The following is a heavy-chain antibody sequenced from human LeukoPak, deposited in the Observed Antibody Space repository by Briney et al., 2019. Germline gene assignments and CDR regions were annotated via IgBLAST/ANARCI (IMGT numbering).Heavy chain of an antibody. J-gene: IGHJ4*02. CDR3: ARGDDYYDSSGYYYFDY. V-gene: IGHV4-38-2*02. CDR1: GYSISSGYY. D-gene: IGHD3-22*01. CDR2: IYHSGST. Sequence: SETLPLTCTVSGYSISSGYYWGWIRQPPGKGLEWIGSIYHSGSTYYNPSLKSRVTISVDTSKNQFSLKLSSVTAADTAVYYCARGDDYYDSSGYYYFDYWGQGTLVTVSS.